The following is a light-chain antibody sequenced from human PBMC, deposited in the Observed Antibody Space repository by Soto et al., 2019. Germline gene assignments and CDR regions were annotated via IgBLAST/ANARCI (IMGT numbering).Light chain of an antibody. J-gene: IGKJ3*01. CDR1: QSISNN. CDR2: GAS. CDR3: QQYNNWPFT. V-gene: IGKV3-15*01. Sequence: EIVMTQSPATLSVSPGERATLSCRVSQSISNNLAWYQQKPGQAPRLLIYGASTRATGIPARFSGSGSGTEFTLTISSLQSEDFAVYYCQQYNNWPFTFGPGTKVDIK.